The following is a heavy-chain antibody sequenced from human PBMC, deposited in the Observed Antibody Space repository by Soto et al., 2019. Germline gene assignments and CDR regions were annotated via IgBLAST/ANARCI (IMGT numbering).Heavy chain of an antibody. CDR1: GGSFSGYY. CDR3: ASWSQGAPSPPLNPSYGMDV. Sequence: LSLTCAVYGGSFSGYYWSWIRQPPGKGLEWIGEINHSGSTNYNPSLKSRVTISVDTSKNQFSLKLSSVTAADTAVYYCASWSQGAPSPPLNPSYGMDVSGQGPTVTGSS. V-gene: IGHV4-34*01. D-gene: IGHD1-26*01. J-gene: IGHJ6*02. CDR2: INHSGST.